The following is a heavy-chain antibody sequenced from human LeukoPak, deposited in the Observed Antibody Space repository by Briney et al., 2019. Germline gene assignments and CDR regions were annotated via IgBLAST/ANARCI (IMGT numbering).Heavy chain of an antibody. J-gene: IGHJ1*01. V-gene: IGHV3-30*02. CDR2: IRYDGSNK. D-gene: IGHD3-10*01. Sequence: PGGSLRLSCAASGLTFSSYGMHWVRQAPGKGLEWVAFIRYDGSNKYYADSVKGRFTISRDNSKNTLYLQMNSLRAEDTAVYYCAKGYGSGNYFQHWGQGTLVTVSS. CDR1: GLTFSSYG. CDR3: AKGYGSGNYFQH.